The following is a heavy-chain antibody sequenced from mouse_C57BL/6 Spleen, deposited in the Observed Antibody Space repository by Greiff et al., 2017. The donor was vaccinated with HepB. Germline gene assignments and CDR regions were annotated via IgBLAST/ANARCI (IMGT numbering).Heavy chain of an antibody. Sequence: QVQLQQSGPELVKPGASVKISCKASGYAFSSSWMNWVKQRPGKGLEWIGRIYPGDGDTNYNGKFKGKATLTADKSSSTAYMQLSSLTSEDSAVYFCARGDYGTEFAYWGQGTLVTVSA. CDR3: ARGDYGTEFAY. V-gene: IGHV1-82*01. CDR1: GYAFSSSW. J-gene: IGHJ3*01. D-gene: IGHD1-1*01. CDR2: IYPGDGDT.